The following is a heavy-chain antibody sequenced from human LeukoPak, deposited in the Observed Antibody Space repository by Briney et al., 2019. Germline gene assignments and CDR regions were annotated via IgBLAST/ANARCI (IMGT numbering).Heavy chain of an antibody. J-gene: IGHJ4*02. D-gene: IGHD5-24*01. Sequence: ASVKVSCKASGYTFSSYGISWVRQAPGQGLEWMGWINCNSGKTNYAQNLRGRVTMTTDTSTSTANMDARSLRSDDTAVYYCARQDGLYSPMDSWGQGTLITVSS. CDR2: INCNSGKT. CDR3: ARQDGLYSPMDS. V-gene: IGHV1-18*01. CDR1: GYTFSSYG.